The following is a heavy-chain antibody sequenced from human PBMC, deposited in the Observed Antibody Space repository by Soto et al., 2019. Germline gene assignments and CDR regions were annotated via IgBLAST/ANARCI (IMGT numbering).Heavy chain of an antibody. CDR3: AKRESGIMITFGGVIVPDY. Sequence: EVQLLESGGGLVPPGGSLRLSCAASGFTFSSYAMSWVRQAPGKGLEWVSAISGSGGSTYYADSVKGRFTISRDNSKNTLYLQMNSLRAEDTAVYYCAKRESGIMITFGGVIVPDYWGQGTLVTVSS. D-gene: IGHD3-16*02. CDR1: GFTFSSYA. J-gene: IGHJ4*02. CDR2: ISGSGGST. V-gene: IGHV3-23*01.